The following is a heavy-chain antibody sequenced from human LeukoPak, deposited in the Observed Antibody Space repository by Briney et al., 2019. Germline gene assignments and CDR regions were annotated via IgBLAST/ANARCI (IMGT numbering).Heavy chain of an antibody. D-gene: IGHD3-16*02. V-gene: IGHV1-18*01. CDR1: GYTFISYG. CDR2: ISGYNGNT. CDR3: ARDGRLRLGELSLFFDY. Sequence: ASVKVSCKASGYTFISYGITWVRQAPGQGLEWMGWISGYNGNTNYAQKLQGRVTMTTDTSTSTAYMELRSLRSDDTAVYYCARDGRLRLGELSLFFDYWGQGTLVTVSS. J-gene: IGHJ4*02.